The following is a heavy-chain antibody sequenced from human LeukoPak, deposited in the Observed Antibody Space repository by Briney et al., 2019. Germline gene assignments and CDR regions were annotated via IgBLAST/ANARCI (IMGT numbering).Heavy chain of an antibody. V-gene: IGHV4-59*12. CDR2: IYYSGST. D-gene: IGHD1-1*01. Sequence: PSETLSLTCTVSGGSISSYYWSWIRQPPGKGLEWIGYIYYSGSTNYNPSLKSRVTISVDTSKNQFSLKLSSVTAADTAVYYCARCTTGTTYYYGMDVWGQGTTVTVSS. CDR1: GGSISSYY. J-gene: IGHJ6*02. CDR3: ARCTTGTTYYYGMDV.